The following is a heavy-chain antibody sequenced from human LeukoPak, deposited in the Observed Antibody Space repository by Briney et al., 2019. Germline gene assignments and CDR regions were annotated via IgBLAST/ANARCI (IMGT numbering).Heavy chain of an antibody. CDR3: ARTRALYDSSGYYYGNDAFDI. V-gene: IGHV4-38-2*01. D-gene: IGHD3-22*01. CDR1: GFTFSSYA. J-gene: IGHJ3*02. Sequence: GSLRLSCAASGFTFSSYAMSWVRQPPGKGLEWIGSIYYSGSTYYNPSLKSRVTISVDTSKNQFSLKLSSVTAADTAVYYCARTRALYDSSGYYYGNDAFDIWGQGTMVTVSS. CDR2: IYYSGST.